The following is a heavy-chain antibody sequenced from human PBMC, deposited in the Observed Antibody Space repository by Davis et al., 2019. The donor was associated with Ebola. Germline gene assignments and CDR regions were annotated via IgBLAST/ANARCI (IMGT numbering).Heavy chain of an antibody. D-gene: IGHD2-2*01. CDR1: GFTFSRYW. CDR3: AKRELPAAHADC. J-gene: IGHJ4*02. Sequence: GESLKISCAASGFTFSRYWMIWVRQAPGKGLEWVATINQNGNELYYGDSAKGRFTISRDNARNSLYLQMTSLTAEDTAVYYCAKRELPAAHADCWGQGTLVTVSS. V-gene: IGHV3-7*03. CDR2: INQNGNEL.